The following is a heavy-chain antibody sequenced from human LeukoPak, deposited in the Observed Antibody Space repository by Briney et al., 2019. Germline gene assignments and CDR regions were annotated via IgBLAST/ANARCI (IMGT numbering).Heavy chain of an antibody. Sequence: SVKVSCKASGGTFSSYAISWVRQAPGQGLEWMGGIIPIFGTANYAQKFQGRVTITADESTSTAHMELSSLRSEDTAVYYCAREGAMATILFDYWGQGTLVTVSS. V-gene: IGHV1-69*01. J-gene: IGHJ4*02. CDR3: AREGAMATILFDY. D-gene: IGHD5-24*01. CDR1: GGTFSSYA. CDR2: IIPIFGTA.